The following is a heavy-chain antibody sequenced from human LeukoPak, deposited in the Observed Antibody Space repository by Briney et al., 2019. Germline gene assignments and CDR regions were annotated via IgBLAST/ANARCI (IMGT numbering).Heavy chain of an antibody. CDR1: GGTFSSYA. J-gene: IGHJ4*02. V-gene: IGHV1-69*13. Sequence: ASVKVSCKASGGTFSSYAISWVRQAPGQGLEWMGGIIPIFGTANYAQKFQGRVTITADESTSTVYMELSSLRSEDTAVYYCALSSGYYYSVDYWGQGTLVTVSS. CDR2: IIPIFGTA. D-gene: IGHD3-22*01. CDR3: ALSSGYYYSVDY.